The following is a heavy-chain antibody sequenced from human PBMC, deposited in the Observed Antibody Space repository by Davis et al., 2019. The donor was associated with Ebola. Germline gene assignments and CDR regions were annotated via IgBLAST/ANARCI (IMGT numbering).Heavy chain of an antibody. Sequence: PSETLSLTCAVYGGSFSGYYWSWIRQPPGKGLEWIGEINHSGSTNYNPSLKSRVTISVDRSKNQFSLKLSSVTAADTAVYYCAREENYYMDVWGKGTTVTVSS. CDR1: GGSFSGYY. CDR3: AREENYYMDV. CDR2: INHSGST. V-gene: IGHV4-34*01. J-gene: IGHJ6*03.